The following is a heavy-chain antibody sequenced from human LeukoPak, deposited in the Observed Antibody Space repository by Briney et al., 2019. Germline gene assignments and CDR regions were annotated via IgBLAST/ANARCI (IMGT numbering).Heavy chain of an antibody. CDR2: IGWSGSST. J-gene: IGHJ4*02. CDR3: ARDRASGWYRGDYDY. Sequence: GGSLRLSCAASGFTLDDYGMSWVRPAPGKGLEWVSGIGWSGSSTGYADSVKGRFTISIDNAKNSLYLQLNSLRAEDTALYYCARDRASGWYRGDYDYWGQGTLVTVSS. CDR1: GFTLDDYG. V-gene: IGHV3-20*04. D-gene: IGHD6-19*01.